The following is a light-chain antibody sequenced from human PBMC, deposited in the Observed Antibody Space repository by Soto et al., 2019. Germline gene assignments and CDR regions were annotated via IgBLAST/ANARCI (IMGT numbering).Light chain of an antibody. V-gene: IGLV2-14*01. CDR2: DVS. CDR3: SSYTSSSTYV. Sequence: QSALTQPASVSGSPGQSITISCTGASSDVGGYNFVSWYQLHPGKAPKLIIYDVSNRPSGVSNRFSGSKSGNTASLTISGLQAEDEADYYCSSYTSSSTYVFGTGTKVTVL. J-gene: IGLJ1*01. CDR1: SSDVGGYNF.